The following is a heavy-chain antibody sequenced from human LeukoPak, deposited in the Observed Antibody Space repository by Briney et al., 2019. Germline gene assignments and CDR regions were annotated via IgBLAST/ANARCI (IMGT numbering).Heavy chain of an antibody. CDR2: IYYSGSP. V-gene: IGHV4-39*02. D-gene: IGHD3-9*01. CDR3: ARDYGVLRYFDWLSYFDY. J-gene: IGHJ4*02. Sequence: SETLSLTCTVSGGSISSSSYYWGWIRQPPGKGLEWIGSIYYSGSPYYNPSLKSRVTISVDTSKKQFSLKLSSVTAADTAVYYCARDYGVLRYFDWLSYFDYWGQGTLVTVSS. CDR1: GGSISSSSYY.